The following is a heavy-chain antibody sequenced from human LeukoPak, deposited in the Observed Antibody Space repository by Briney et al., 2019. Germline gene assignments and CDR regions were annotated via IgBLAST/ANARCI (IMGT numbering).Heavy chain of an antibody. V-gene: IGHV3-48*01. CDR2: ISSSSSTI. D-gene: IGHD2-15*01. CDR3: ARDCTPPPYCSGPDY. Sequence: SGGSLRLSCAASGFTFSSYSMNWVRQAPGKGLEWVSYISSSSSTIYYADSVKGRFTISRDNAKNSLYLQMNSLRAEDTAVYYCARDCTPPPYCSGPDYWGQGTLVTVSS. J-gene: IGHJ4*02. CDR1: GFTFSSYS.